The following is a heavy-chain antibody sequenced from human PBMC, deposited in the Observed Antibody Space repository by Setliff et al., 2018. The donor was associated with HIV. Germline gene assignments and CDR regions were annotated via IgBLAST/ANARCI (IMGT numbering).Heavy chain of an antibody. CDR1: GYSFTSYW. CDR3: ARHTGYSGSTSCPLDAFDI. Sequence: GESLKISCKGSGYSFTSYWIGWVRQMPGKGLEWMGIIYPGDSDTRYSPSFQGQVTISADKSISTAYLQWSSLKASDTATYYCARHTGYSGSTSCPLDAFDIWGQGTMVTVSS. J-gene: IGHJ3*02. CDR2: IYPGDSDT. D-gene: IGHD2-2*01. V-gene: IGHV5-51*01.